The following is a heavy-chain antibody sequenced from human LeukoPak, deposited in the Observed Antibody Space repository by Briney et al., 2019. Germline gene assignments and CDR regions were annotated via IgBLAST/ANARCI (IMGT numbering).Heavy chain of an antibody. J-gene: IGHJ3*02. CDR1: GGSVSSGGYY. D-gene: IGHD3-3*01. V-gene: IGHV4-31*03. CDR3: AREGDLKLNAFDI. Sequence: SETLSLTCTVSGGSVSSGGYYWSWIRQHPGKGLEWIGYIYYSGSTYYNPSLKSRVTISVDTSKNQFFLKLSSVTAADTAVYYCAREGDLKLNAFDIWGQGTMVTVSS. CDR2: IYYSGST.